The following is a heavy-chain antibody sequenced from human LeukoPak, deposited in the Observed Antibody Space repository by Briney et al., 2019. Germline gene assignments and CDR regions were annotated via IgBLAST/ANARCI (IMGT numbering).Heavy chain of an antibody. CDR3: ARSPPDYDFWSGFYRY. CDR1: GLTLSDDY. CDR2: ISYDGSDK. D-gene: IGHD3-3*01. J-gene: IGHJ4*02. Sequence: GGSLRLSCAASGLTLSDDYMTWVRQAPGKGLEWVAVISYDGSDKYYADSVKGRFTISRDNSKNTLYLQMNSLRAEDTAVFYCARSPPDYDFWSGFYRYWGQGTMVTVSS. V-gene: IGHV3-30-3*01.